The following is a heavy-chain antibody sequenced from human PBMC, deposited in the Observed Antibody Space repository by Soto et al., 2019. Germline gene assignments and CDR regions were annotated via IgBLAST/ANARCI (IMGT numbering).Heavy chain of an antibody. J-gene: IGHJ4*02. CDR2: ISSDGSNK. CDR3: ARGHSSGWFYFDY. D-gene: IGHD6-19*01. Sequence: QVQLVESGGGVVQPGRSLRLSCAASGFTFSSYAIHWVRQAPGKGLEWVAVISSDGSNKVYADSVKGRFTISRDNFKNTLYLQMYSLRPEDTAVYYCARGHSSGWFYFDYWGQGTLVTVSS. CDR1: GFTFSSYA. V-gene: IGHV3-30*04.